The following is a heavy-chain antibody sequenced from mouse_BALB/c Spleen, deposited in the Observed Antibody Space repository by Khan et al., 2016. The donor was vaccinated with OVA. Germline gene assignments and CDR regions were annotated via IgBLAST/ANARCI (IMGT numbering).Heavy chain of an antibody. V-gene: IGHV3-2*02. CDR3: ARWDYDAPNY. CDR1: GYSITSDYA. D-gene: IGHD2-4*01. CDR2: ISYSGST. Sequence: EVQLQESGPGLVKPSQSLSLTCTVAGYSITSDYAWNWIRQFPGNKLEWMGFISYSGSTSYNPSLKSRISITRDTSKNQFFLPLNSVTTEDTATYYCARWDYDAPNYWGQGTTLTVSS. J-gene: IGHJ2*01.